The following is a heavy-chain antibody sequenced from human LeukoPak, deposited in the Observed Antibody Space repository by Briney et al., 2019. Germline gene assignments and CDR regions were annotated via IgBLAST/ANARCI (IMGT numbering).Heavy chain of an antibody. CDR3: ARVVGTAIDY. CDR1: GFTFSSHW. D-gene: IGHD1-1*01. CDR2: IKQDGNEY. Sequence: PGGSLRLSCAASGFTFSSHWMTWVRQAPGKGLEWVANIKQDGNEYYYVDSVRGRFTISRDNAKNSLYLQMNSLRAEDTAVFYCARVVGTAIDYWGQGTLVTVSS. J-gene: IGHJ4*02. V-gene: IGHV3-7*01.